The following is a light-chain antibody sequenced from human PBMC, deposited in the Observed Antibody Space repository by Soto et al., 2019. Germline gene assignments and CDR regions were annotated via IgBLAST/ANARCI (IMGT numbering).Light chain of an antibody. CDR2: EVN. J-gene: IGLJ2*01. V-gene: IGLV2-8*01. CDR3: CSYGGYHNYV. CDR1: SSDVGGYNY. Sequence: QSVLTQPPSASGSPGQSVTISCTGTSSDVGGYNYVSWYQQYPGKAPKLIIYEVNKRPSGVPDRFSGSKSCNTASLTVSELQDEDESDYYGCSYGGYHNYVFGAGTKLTVL.